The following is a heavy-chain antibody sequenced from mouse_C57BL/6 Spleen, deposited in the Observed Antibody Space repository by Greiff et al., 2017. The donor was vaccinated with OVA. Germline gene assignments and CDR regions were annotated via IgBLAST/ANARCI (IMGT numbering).Heavy chain of an antibody. CDR3: VRDVGDY. J-gene: IGHJ2*01. Sequence: GGGLVQPTGSLKLSCAASGFRFNTYAMNWVRQAPGKGLEWVARIRSKSNNYATYYADSVKDRFTISRDDSESMLYLQMNNLKTEDTAMYYCVRDVGDYWGQSTTLTVSS. V-gene: IGHV10-1*01. CDR2: IRSKSNNYAT. CDR1: GFRFNTYA.